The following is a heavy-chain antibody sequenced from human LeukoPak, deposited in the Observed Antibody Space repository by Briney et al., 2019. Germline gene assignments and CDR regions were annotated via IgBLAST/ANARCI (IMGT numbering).Heavy chain of an antibody. CDR3: ASEYYDFWSGLPLDY. CDR1: GFTFSSYS. V-gene: IGHV3-48*01. Sequence: PGGSLRLSCAASGFTFSSYSMNWVRQAPGKGLEWVSYISSSSSTIYYADSVKGRFTISRDNAKNSLYLQMNSLRAEDTAMYYCASEYYDFWSGLPLDYWGQGTLVTVSS. CDR2: ISSSSSTI. D-gene: IGHD3-3*01. J-gene: IGHJ4*02.